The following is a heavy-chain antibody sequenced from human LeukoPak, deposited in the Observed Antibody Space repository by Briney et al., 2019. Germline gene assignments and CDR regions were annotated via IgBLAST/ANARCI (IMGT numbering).Heavy chain of an antibody. V-gene: IGHV3-74*01. CDR2: INSDGSST. D-gene: IGHD3-10*01. J-gene: IGHJ6*02. CDR1: GFTFSSYW. Sequence: GGSLRLSCAASGFTFSSYWLHWVRQAPGKGLVWVSRINSDGSSTSYADSVKGRFTISRDNAKNTLYLQMNSLRAEDTAVYYCARARGTIVRGVDYYYYGMDVWGQGTTVTVSS. CDR3: ARARGTIVRGVDYYYYGMDV.